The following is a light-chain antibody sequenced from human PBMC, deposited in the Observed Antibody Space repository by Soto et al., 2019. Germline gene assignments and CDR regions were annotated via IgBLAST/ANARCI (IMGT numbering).Light chain of an antibody. V-gene: IGKV3-20*01. J-gene: IGKJ4*01. CDR2: GAS. Sequence: EIVLTQSPGTLSLSPGERATLSCRASQSVSSSHLAWYQQKPGQAPRLLIYGASSRATGIPDRLSGSGSGTDFTLTISRLEPEDFAVYYCQQYGSSPPLTFGGGTKVDIK. CDR1: QSVSSSH. CDR3: QQYGSSPPLT.